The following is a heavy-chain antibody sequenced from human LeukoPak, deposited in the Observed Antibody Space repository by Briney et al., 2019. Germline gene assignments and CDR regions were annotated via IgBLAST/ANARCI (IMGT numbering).Heavy chain of an antibody. Sequence: SETLSLSCTVSGASTSHFYWNWIRQPPGKGLERIGYMHNSGSSKHSPSLKSRVTISIDTSKNQFSLQLTSVTAADTAMYFCARSAEWLRNAFDIWGQGTMVSVSS. CDR1: GASTSHFY. J-gene: IGHJ3*02. CDR3: ARSAEWLRNAFDI. D-gene: IGHD5-12*01. V-gene: IGHV4-59*01. CDR2: MHNSGSS.